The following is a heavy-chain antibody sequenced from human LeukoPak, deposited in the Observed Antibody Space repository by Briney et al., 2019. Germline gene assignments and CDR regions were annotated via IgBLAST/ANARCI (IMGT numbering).Heavy chain of an antibody. V-gene: IGHV3-9*01. CDR2: ICWNSVSI. CDR3: AKGELPATAIGPQHYFDY. Sequence: PGRSLRLSCAASGFTFDDFAMHWVRQVPGKGLEWVSGICWNSVSIGYAASVKGRFTISRDNAKNSLFLQMNGLRTEDTALYYCAKGELPATAIGPQHYFDYWGQGALVTVSS. D-gene: IGHD2-2*02. J-gene: IGHJ4*02. CDR1: GFTFDDFA.